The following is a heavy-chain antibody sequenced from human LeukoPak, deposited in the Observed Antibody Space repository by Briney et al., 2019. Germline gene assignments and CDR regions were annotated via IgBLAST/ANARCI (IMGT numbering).Heavy chain of an antibody. V-gene: IGHV4-30-2*01. Sequence: PSETLSLTCAVSGGSISSGGYSWSWIRQPPGKGLEWIGYIYHSGSTYYNPSLKSRVTISVDKSKNQFSLKLSSVTAADTAVYYCAREGPVSRYYYGSGSYLRGWGQGTLVTVSS. CDR3: AREGPVSRYYYGSGSYLRG. CDR2: IYHSGST. D-gene: IGHD3-10*01. J-gene: IGHJ4*02. CDR1: GGSISSGGYS.